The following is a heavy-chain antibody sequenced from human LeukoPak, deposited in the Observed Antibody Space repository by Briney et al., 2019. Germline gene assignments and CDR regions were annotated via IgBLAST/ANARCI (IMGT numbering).Heavy chain of an antibody. J-gene: IGHJ4*02. CDR1: GFTFSSYS. V-gene: IGHV3-21*01. CDR3: ARGRASLVYFEY. Sequence: GGSLRPSRAASGFTFSSYSMSWARQAPGKGLEWVSSIISSRSYIYYAASVKGRFTMSRDNAKNSLYLQMNSLRAEDTTVYYCARGRASLVYFEYWGQGTRVTDSS. D-gene: IGHD3-3*02. CDR2: IISSRSYI.